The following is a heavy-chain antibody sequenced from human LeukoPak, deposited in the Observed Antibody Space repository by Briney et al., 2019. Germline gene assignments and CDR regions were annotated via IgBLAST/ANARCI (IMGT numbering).Heavy chain of an antibody. CDR2: INPSGGNT. CDR1: GYTFTNYY. V-gene: IGHV1-46*01. Sequence: ASVKVSCKASGYTFTNYYIHWVRQAPGQGLEWMGLINPSGGNTNYAQNFQGRVTMTRDTSASTVYMELSSLRSEDTAICYCARIRDGYNDAYDIWGQGTVVTVPS. D-gene: IGHD5-24*01. CDR3: ARIRDGYNDAYDI. J-gene: IGHJ3*02.